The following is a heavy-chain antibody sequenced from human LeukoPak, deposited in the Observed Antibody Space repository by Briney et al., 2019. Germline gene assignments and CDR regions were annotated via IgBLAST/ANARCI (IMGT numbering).Heavy chain of an antibody. J-gene: IGHJ4*02. V-gene: IGHV1-69*04. CDR3: AIRESSGWYSNFDY. CDR1: GGTFSSYA. Sequence: SVTVSFMASGGTFSSYAISWVRQAPGQGGEGMGSVIPILGIATSTQKFQGRVTITPNKSTSTAYMELRSLRSEDTAVYYCAIRESSGWYSNFDYWGQGTLVTVSS. CDR2: VIPILGIA. D-gene: IGHD6-19*01.